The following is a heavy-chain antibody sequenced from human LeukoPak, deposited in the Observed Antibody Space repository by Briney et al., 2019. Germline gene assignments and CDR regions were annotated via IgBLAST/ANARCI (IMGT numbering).Heavy chain of an antibody. V-gene: IGHV5-51*01. D-gene: IGHD3-22*01. CDR2: IYPGDSDT. Sequence: PGESLKISCKGSGYSFTSYWIGWVRQMPGKGLEWMGIIYPGDSDTRYSPSFQGQVSISADKSISTAYLQWSSLKASDSAMYYCARGGNYYDSSGLGVNWFDPWGQGILVTVSS. J-gene: IGHJ5*02. CDR3: ARGGNYYDSSGLGVNWFDP. CDR1: GYSFTSYW.